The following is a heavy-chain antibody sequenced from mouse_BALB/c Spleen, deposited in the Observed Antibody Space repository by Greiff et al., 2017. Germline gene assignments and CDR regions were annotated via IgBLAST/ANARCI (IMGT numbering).Heavy chain of an antibody. CDR2: INPGSGGT. V-gene: IGHV1-54*01. J-gene: IGHJ3*01. D-gene: IGHD2-3*01. Sequence: QVQLKQSGAELVRPGTSVKVSCKASGYAFTNYLIEWVKQRPGQGLEWIGVINPGSGGTNYNEKFKGKATLTADKSSSTAYMQLSSLTSDDSAVYFCARSGDGYSPFAYWGQGTLVTVSA. CDR1: GYAFTNYL. CDR3: ARSGDGYSPFAY.